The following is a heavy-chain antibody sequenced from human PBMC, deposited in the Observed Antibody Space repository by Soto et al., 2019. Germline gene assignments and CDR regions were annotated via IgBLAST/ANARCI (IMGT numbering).Heavy chain of an antibody. V-gene: IGHV3-30-3*01. CDR2: ISYDGSNK. Sequence: QVHLVESRGGVVQPGRSLRLSCAASGFTFSSYAMHWVRQAPGKGLEWVAVISYDGSNKYYADSVKGRFTISRDNYKNTLYLQMNSLRAEDTAVYYCARDSEGQFDYWGQGTLVTVSS. CDR3: ARDSEGQFDY. J-gene: IGHJ4*02. CDR1: GFTFSSYA.